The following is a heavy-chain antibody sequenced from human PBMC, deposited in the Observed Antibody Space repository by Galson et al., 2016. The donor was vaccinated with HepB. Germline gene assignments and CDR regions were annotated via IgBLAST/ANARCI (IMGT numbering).Heavy chain of an antibody. J-gene: IGHJ4*02. CDR3: ARGRGSSSSAADN. D-gene: IGHD6-13*01. CDR1: GYSFTGYY. Sequence: SVKVSCKASGYSFTGYYMHWVRQAPGQGLEWMGWMNPDSGGTNYAQKFQGRVTMTRDTSISTAYMELSTLKSDDPAVYFCARGRGSSSSAADNWGQGTLVTVSS. CDR2: MNPDSGGT. V-gene: IGHV1-2*02.